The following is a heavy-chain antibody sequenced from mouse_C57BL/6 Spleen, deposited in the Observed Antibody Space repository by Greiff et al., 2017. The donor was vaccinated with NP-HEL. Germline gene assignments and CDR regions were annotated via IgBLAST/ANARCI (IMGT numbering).Heavy chain of an antibody. CDR2: SYWDDDK. CDR3: DRRVSYGIYYAMDY. D-gene: IGHD1-1*01. J-gene: IGHJ4*01. CDR1: GFSLSTSGMG. Sequence: QVTLQVSGPGILQSSQSLSLTCSFSGFSLSTSGMGVSWLRHPSGKGLEWLAHSYWDDDKRYNPSLKSRPTNSKDTSRNQVFLKITSVDTADTATYYCDRRVSYGIYYAMDYWGQGTSVTVSS. V-gene: IGHV8-12*01.